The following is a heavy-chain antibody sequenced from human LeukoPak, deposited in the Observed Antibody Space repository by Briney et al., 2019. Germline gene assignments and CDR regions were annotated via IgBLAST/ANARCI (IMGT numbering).Heavy chain of an antibody. Sequence: SETLSLTCAVSGGSISSSNWWGWVRQPPGKGLEWIGEVYHSGSTNYNPSLKSRVTISVDKSKNQFSLKLSSVTAADTAVYYCARDPRIAAASHFDYWGQGTLVTVSS. J-gene: IGHJ4*02. CDR2: VYHSGST. D-gene: IGHD6-13*01. V-gene: IGHV4-4*02. CDR3: ARDPRIAAASHFDY. CDR1: GGSISSSNW.